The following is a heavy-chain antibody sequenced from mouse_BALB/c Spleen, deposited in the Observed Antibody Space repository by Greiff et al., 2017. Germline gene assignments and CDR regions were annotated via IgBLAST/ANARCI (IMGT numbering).Heavy chain of an antibody. CDR1: GYAFTNYL. V-gene: IGHV1-54*01. J-gene: IGHJ3*01. CDR3: ARGYDYDVFAY. Sequence: QVHVKQSGAELVRPGSSVKVSCKASGYAFTNYLIEWVKQRPGQGLEWIGVINPGSGGTNYNEKFKGKATLTADKSSSTAYMQLSSLTSDDSAVYFCARGYDYDVFAYWGQGTLVTVSA. D-gene: IGHD2-4*01. CDR2: INPGSGGT.